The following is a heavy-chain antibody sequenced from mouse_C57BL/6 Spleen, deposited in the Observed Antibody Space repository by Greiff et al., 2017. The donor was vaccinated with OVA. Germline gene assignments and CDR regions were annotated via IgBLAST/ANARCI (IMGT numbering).Heavy chain of an antibody. Sequence: VQLKESGPGLVQPSQSLSITCTVSGFSLTSYGVHWVRQSPGKGLEWLGVIWSGGSTDYNAAFISRLSISKDNYKSQVFFNMHRLQPADTAIYFCASNPIYDGYYFDYWGQGTTLTVSS. V-gene: IGHV2-2*01. CDR2: IWSGGST. CDR3: ASNPIYDGYYFDY. CDR1: GFSLTSYG. J-gene: IGHJ2*01. D-gene: IGHD2-3*01.